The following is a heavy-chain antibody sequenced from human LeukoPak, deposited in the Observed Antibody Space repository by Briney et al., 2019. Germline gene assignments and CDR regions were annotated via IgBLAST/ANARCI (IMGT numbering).Heavy chain of an antibody. V-gene: IGHV1-18*01. CDR3: ARGNNENYWLY. J-gene: IGHJ4*02. CDR1: GFTFSSYG. Sequence: ASVTVSCKASGFTFSSYGIRWVRQAPGQGLEWMGWISAYNGKTKHAQNFQGRVTLTTDTFTSTAYLELTSLRSNDTAVYYCARGNNENYWLYWGQGSLVTVSS. CDR2: ISAYNGKT. D-gene: IGHD1-7*01.